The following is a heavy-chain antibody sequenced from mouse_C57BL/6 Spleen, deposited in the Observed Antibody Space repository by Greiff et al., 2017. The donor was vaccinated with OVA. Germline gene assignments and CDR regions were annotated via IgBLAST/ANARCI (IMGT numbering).Heavy chain of an antibody. CDR1: GFTFSSYG. Sequence: EVKLVESGGDLVKPGGSLKLSCAASGFTFSSYGMSWVRQTPDKRLEWVATISSGGSYTYYPDSVKGRFTISGDNAKNTLYLQMSSLKSEDTAMYYCARPGGDYFDYWGQGTTLTVSS. CDR3: ARPGGDYFDY. J-gene: IGHJ2*01. V-gene: IGHV5-6*01. CDR2: ISSGGSYT.